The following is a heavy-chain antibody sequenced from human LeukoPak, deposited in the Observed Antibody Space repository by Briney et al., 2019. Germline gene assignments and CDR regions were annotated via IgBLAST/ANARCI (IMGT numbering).Heavy chain of an antibody. CDR2: ISANNGDT. D-gene: IGHD1-1*01. Sequence: ASVKVSCKASGYTFTSYGISWVRQAPGQGLEWMGWISANNGDTDYPPKLQDRVTMTADTYTSTAYMELRSLRSDDTAMYYCARESHETREDYWGQGTLVTVSS. CDR3: ARESHETREDY. V-gene: IGHV1-18*01. CDR1: GYTFTSYG. J-gene: IGHJ4*02.